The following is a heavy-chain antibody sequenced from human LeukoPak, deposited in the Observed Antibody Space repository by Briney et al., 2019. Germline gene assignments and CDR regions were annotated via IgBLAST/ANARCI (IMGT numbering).Heavy chain of an antibody. CDR2: INWNGGRT. J-gene: IGHJ4*02. CDR1: GFTFDDYG. Sequence: GGSLRLSCAASGFTFDDYGMSWVRQVPGKGLEWVSGINWNGGRTGHADSVKGRFTISRDNAQNSLYLHMNSLRADDTAVYYCAREKSNWGYDYWGQGTLVTVSS. D-gene: IGHD7-27*01. V-gene: IGHV3-20*04. CDR3: AREKSNWGYDY.